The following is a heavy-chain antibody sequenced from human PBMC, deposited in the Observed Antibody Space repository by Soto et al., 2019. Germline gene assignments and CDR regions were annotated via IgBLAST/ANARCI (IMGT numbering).Heavy chain of an antibody. D-gene: IGHD6-6*01. V-gene: IGHV1-46*01. CDR2: INPSGGST. CDR1: GYTFTSYY. CDR3: ARDLDSSSINSANWFDP. J-gene: IGHJ5*02. Sequence: ASVKVSCKASGYTFTSYYMHWVRQAPGQGLEWMGIINPSGGSTSYAQKFLGRVTMTRDTSTSTVYMELSSLRSEDTAVYYCARDLDSSSINSANWFDPWGQGTLVTVSS.